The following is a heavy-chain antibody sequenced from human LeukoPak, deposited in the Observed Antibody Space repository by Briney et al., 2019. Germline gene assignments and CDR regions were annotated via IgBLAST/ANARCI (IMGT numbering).Heavy chain of an antibody. CDR1: GGSFSGYY. J-gene: IGHJ4*02. CDR3: ARGLWLVAD. D-gene: IGHD5-12*01. V-gene: IGHV4-34*01. Sequence: SSETLSLTCAVYGGSFSGYYWTWIRQPPGKGLEWIGQITHSGSTNYNPSLKSRVTISLDTSKNQFSLKLSSVTAADTAVYYCARGLWLVADWGQGTLVTVSS. CDR2: ITHSGST.